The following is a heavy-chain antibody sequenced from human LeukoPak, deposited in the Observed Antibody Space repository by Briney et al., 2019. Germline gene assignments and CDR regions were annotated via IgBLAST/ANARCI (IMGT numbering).Heavy chain of an antibody. D-gene: IGHD1-26*01. CDR2: ISAYNGNT. Sequence: ASVKVSCKASGYTFTIYGISWVRQAPGQGLEWMGWISAYNGNTNYAQKLQGRVTMTTDTSTSTAYMELRSLRSDDTAVYYCARDPSSVGATLPTDYWGQGTLVTVSS. CDR1: GYTFTIYG. CDR3: ARDPSSVGATLPTDY. V-gene: IGHV1-18*01. J-gene: IGHJ4*02.